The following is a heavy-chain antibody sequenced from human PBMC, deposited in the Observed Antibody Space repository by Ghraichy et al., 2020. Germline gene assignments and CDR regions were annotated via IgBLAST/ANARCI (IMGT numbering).Heavy chain of an antibody. J-gene: IGHJ6*03. D-gene: IGHD2-15*01. CDR3: ARDNRGCRYYYYYYMDV. CDR1: GGSISSYY. V-gene: IGHV4-4*07. CDR2: IYTSGST. Sequence: SETLSLTCTVSGGSISSYYWSWIRQPAGKGLEWIGRIYTSGSTNYNPSLKSRVTMSVDTSKNQFSLKLSSVTAADTAVYYCARDNRGCRYYYYYYMDVWGKGTTVTVSS.